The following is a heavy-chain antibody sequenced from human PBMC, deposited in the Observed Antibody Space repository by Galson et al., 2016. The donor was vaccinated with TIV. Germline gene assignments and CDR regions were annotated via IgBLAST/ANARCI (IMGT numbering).Heavy chain of an antibody. CDR3: VVHGLGRFGPIIYGMDV. J-gene: IGHJ6*02. D-gene: IGHD3-10*01. V-gene: IGHV1-46*01. CDR1: GYTFTKYY. CDR2: IYPSDGST. Sequence: SVKVSCKASGYTFTKYYIHWVRQAPGQGLKWMGVIYPSDGSTTYAQTFQGRVAMTSDTSTSTVFMDLSSLTSDDSAVYYCVVHGLGRFGPIIYGMDVWGQGTTVTVSS.